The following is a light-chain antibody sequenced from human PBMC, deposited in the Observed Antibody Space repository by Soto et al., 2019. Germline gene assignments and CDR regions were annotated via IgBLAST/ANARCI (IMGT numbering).Light chain of an antibody. CDR3: QHYNNYFT. Sequence: DIQMTQSPSALSASVGDRVTITCRASQNISTWLAWYQQKPGKAPKSLIYDASSLESGVPSRLSGSGSGTEFTLTINNLQPDDSATYYCQHYNNYFTFGQGTKVDIK. V-gene: IGKV1-5*01. CDR1: QNISTW. CDR2: DAS. J-gene: IGKJ1*01.